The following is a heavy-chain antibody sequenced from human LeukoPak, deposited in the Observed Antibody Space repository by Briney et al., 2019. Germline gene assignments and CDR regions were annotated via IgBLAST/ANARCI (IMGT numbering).Heavy chain of an antibody. CDR2: ISYTGIT. J-gene: IGHJ4*02. CDR3: ARTTTADY. V-gene: IGHV4-59*01. D-gene: IGHD4-17*01. CDR1: GDSTSSYY. Sequence: SETLSLTCTVSGDSTSSYYWSWIRQPPGKGLEWLGYISYTGITNYNPSLKSRVTMSADTSKNQFSLKLSSVTAADTAVYYCARTTTADYWGQGTLVTVSS.